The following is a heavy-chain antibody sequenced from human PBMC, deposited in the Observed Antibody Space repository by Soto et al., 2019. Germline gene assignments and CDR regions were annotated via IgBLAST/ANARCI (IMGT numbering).Heavy chain of an antibody. CDR1: GFTFSSYW. Sequence: GGSLRLSCAASGFTFSSYWMHWVRQAPGKGLVWVSRINSDGSSTSYADSVKGRFTISRDNAKNTLYLQMNSLRAEDTAVYYCARALPKETTSAQNKLYYYGMDVWGQGTTVTVSS. D-gene: IGHD1-7*01. V-gene: IGHV3-74*01. J-gene: IGHJ6*02. CDR2: INSDGSST. CDR3: ARALPKETTSAQNKLYYYGMDV.